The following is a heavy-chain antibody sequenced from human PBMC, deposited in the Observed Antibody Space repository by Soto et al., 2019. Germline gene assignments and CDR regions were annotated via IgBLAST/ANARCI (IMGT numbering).Heavy chain of an antibody. V-gene: IGHV3-53*01. CDR2: IYSGGST. J-gene: IGHJ4*02. CDR1: GFTVSSNY. CDR3: ARDHYYDSSGYHRDY. D-gene: IGHD3-22*01. Sequence: VGSLRLFCAASGFTVSSNYMSWVRQAPGKGLEWVSVIYSGGSTYYADSVKGRFTISRDNSKNTLYLQMNSLRAEDTAVYYCARDHYYDSSGYHRDYWGQGTLVTSPQ.